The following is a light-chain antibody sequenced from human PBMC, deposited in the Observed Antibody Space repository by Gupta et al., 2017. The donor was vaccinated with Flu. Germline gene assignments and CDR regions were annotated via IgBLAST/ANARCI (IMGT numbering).Light chain of an antibody. V-gene: IGLV2-14*01. CDR2: EVS. CDR3: SSYTSTNTVVV. Sequence: QSALTQPASVSGSPGQSIAISCTGTSSDIGGYDYVSWYQQYPGKAPELMIFEVSRRPSRISDRFSGSKSGNTASLTISGLLAEDEAYYYCSSYTSTNTVVVCGGGTKLTVL. CDR1: SSDIGGYDY. J-gene: IGLJ2*01.